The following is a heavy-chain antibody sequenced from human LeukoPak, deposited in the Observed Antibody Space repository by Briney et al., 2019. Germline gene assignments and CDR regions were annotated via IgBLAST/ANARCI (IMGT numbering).Heavy chain of an antibody. Sequence: SETLSLTCTVSGGSISSYYWSWIRQPPGKGLEWIGYIYYSGSTNYNPSLNSRVTISVDTSKNQFSLKLSSVTAADTAVYYCARLGGGGNLAYWGQGTLVTVSS. J-gene: IGHJ4*02. D-gene: IGHD4-23*01. V-gene: IGHV4-59*01. CDR1: GGSISSYY. CDR2: IYYSGST. CDR3: ARLGGGGNLAY.